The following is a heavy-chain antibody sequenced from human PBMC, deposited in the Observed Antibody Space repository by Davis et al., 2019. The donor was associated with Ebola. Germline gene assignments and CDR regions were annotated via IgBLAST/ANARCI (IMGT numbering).Heavy chain of an antibody. CDR1: GYTFTSYA. V-gene: IGHV1-8*02. J-gene: IGHJ4*02. Sequence: AASVKVSCKASGYTFTSYAMNWVRQAPGQGLEWMGLMNPASGNTDYAQKFQGRVTMTRDTSISTAYMELSSLRSEDTAVYFCARGPFRGVTPFDYWGQGTLVTVSS. CDR2: MNPASGNT. CDR3: ARGPFRGVTPFDY. D-gene: IGHD3-10*01.